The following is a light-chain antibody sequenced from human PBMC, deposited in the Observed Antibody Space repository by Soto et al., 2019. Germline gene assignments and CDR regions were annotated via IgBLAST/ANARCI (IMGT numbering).Light chain of an antibody. CDR2: EVN. V-gene: IGLV2-8*01. Sequence: QSALTQPPSASGSPGQSVTISCTGSSSDIGSYNFVSWYQQHPGKAPKLIIYEVNKRPSEVPDRFSGSKSGNTASLTVSGLQADDEAEYYCSSYAGSSSPDYVFGTGTKVTVL. J-gene: IGLJ1*01. CDR3: SSYAGSSSPDYV. CDR1: SSDIGSYNF.